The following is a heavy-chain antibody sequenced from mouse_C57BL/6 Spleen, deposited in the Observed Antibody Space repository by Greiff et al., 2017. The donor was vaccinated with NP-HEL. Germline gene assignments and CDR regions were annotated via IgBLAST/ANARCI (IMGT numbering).Heavy chain of an antibody. V-gene: IGHV2-2*01. CDR2: IWSGGST. J-gene: IGHJ4*01. Sequence: VQLKESGPGLVQPSQSLSITCTVSGFSLTSYGVHWVRQSPGKGLEWLGVIWSGGSTDYNAAFISRLSISKDNSKSQVFFKMNSLQADDTAIYYCARKGDYQNFYAMDYWGQGTSVTVSS. D-gene: IGHD2-4*01. CDR1: GFSLTSYG. CDR3: ARKGDYQNFYAMDY.